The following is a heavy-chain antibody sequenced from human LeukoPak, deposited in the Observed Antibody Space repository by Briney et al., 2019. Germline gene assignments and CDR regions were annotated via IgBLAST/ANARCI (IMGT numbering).Heavy chain of an antibody. V-gene: IGHV1-2*02. CDR3: ASDWGLSQLEYCSNTNCYMGAFDI. CDR2: INTNSGGT. Sequence: ASVRVSCTASVYTFTAYYMHWVRQAPGQGREWMGWINTNSGGTNYAQKFQGRVTMTRDTSISTAYMELSRLRSDDTAVYYCASDWGLSQLEYCSNTNCYMGAFDIWGQGTMVTVSS. D-gene: IGHD2-2*02. J-gene: IGHJ3*02. CDR1: VYTFTAYY.